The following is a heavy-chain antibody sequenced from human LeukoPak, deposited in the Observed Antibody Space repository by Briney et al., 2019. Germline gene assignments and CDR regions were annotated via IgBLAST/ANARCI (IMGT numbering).Heavy chain of an antibody. CDR3: ARPTYYGSGSYWFLDAFDI. V-gene: IGHV1-2*02. Sequence: ASVKVSCKASGYTFTGYYMHWVRQAPGQGLEWMGWINPNSGGTNYAQKFQGRVTMTRDTSISTAYMELSRLRSDDTAVYYCARPTYYGSGSYWFLDAFDIWGQGTMVTVSS. CDR2: INPNSGGT. CDR1: GYTFTGYY. D-gene: IGHD3-10*01. J-gene: IGHJ3*02.